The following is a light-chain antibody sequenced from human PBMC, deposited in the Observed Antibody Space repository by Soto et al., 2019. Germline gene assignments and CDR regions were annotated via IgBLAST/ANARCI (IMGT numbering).Light chain of an antibody. CDR3: QQYYSYPRT. Sequence: DIQLTQSPYALSASVGDTVTIPCRASQSVSGWLAWYQQKPGKAPKLLIYAASTLQSGVPSRFSGSGSGTDFTLTISCLQSEDFATYYCQQYYSYPRTFGQGTKVDIK. J-gene: IGKJ1*01. CDR1: QSVSGW. CDR2: AAS. V-gene: IGKV1-5*01.